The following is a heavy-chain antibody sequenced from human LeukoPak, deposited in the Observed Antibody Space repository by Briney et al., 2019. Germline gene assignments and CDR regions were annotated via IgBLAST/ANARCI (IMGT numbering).Heavy chain of an antibody. V-gene: IGHV1-24*01. J-gene: IGHJ6*02. CDR2: FDPEDGET. CDR3: ATFRPFGAGAEKFVWGV. D-gene: IGHD3-16*01. CDR1: GYTLTELS. Sequence: ASVKVSCKVSGYTLTELSMHWVRQAPGKGLEWMGGFDPEDGETIYAQKFQGRVTMTEDTSTDTAYMELSSLRSEDTAVYYCATFRPFGAGAEKFVWGVWGQGTTVTVSS.